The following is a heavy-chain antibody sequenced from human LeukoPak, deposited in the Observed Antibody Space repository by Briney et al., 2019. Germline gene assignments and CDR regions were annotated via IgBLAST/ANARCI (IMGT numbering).Heavy chain of an antibody. J-gene: IGHJ4*02. Sequence: GGSLRLSCAASGFTFSSYGTHWVRQAPGKGLEWVAVISYDGSNKYYADSVKGRFTISRDNSKNTLYLQMNSLRAEDTAVYYCAKDSGSGWYSYFDYWGQGTLVTVSS. D-gene: IGHD6-19*01. CDR1: GFTFSSYG. V-gene: IGHV3-30*18. CDR3: AKDSGSGWYSYFDY. CDR2: ISYDGSNK.